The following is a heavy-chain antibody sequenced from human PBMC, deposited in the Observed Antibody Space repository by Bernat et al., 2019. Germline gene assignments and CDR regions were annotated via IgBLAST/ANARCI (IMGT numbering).Heavy chain of an antibody. CDR3: ARARTFVNYYGSGSYNRGYYYYGMDV. J-gene: IGHJ6*02. CDR2: INACNGNT. V-gene: IGHV1-3*01. CDR1: GYTFTSYA. Sequence: QVQLVQSGAEVKKPGASVKVSCKASGYTFTSYAMHWVRQAPGQRLEWMGWINACNGNTKYSQKFQGRVTITRDTSASTAYMELSSLRSEDTAVYYCARARTFVNYYGSGSYNRGYYYYGMDVWGQGTTVTVSS. D-gene: IGHD3-10*01.